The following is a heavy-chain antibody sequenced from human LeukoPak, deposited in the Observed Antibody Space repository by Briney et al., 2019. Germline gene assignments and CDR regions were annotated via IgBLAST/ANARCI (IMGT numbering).Heavy chain of an antibody. J-gene: IGHJ6*02. D-gene: IGHD3-9*01. V-gene: IGHV3-21*01. CDR2: ISSSSSYI. CDR1: GFTFSSYS. CDR3: ARAISGYDILTGPLDV. Sequence: GGSLRLSCAASGFTFSSYSMNWVRQAPGKGLEWVSSISSSSSYIYYADSVKGRFTISRDNAKNSLYLQMNSLRAEDTAVYYCARAISGYDILTGPLDVWGQGTTVTVSS.